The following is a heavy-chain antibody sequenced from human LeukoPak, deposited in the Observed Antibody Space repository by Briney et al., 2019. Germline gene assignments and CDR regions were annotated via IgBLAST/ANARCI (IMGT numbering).Heavy chain of an antibody. CDR2: IYHSGST. J-gene: IGHJ4*02. D-gene: IGHD2-2*02. CDR3: ARVIVVVPAAILYFDY. CDR1: GYSISSGYY. Sequence: SETLSPTCAVSGYSISSGYYWGWIRQPPGKGLEWIGSIYHSGSTYYNPSLKSRVTISVDTSKNQFSLKLSSVTAADTAVYYCARVIVVVPAAILYFDYWGQGTLVTVSS. V-gene: IGHV4-38-2*01.